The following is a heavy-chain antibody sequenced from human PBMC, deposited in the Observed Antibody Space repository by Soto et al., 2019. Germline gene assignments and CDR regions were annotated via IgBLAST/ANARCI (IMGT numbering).Heavy chain of an antibody. V-gene: IGHV1-8*01. CDR1: GYTFTSYD. CDR3: AREGCSGGSCYGGFDY. D-gene: IGHD2-15*01. CDR2: MNPNSGNT. J-gene: IGHJ4*02. Sequence: GASVKVSCKASGYTFTSYDINWVRQATGQGLEWMGWMNPNSGNTGYAQKFQGRVTMTRNTSISTAYMELSSLRSEDTAVYYCAREGCSGGSCYGGFDYWGQGTLVTVSS.